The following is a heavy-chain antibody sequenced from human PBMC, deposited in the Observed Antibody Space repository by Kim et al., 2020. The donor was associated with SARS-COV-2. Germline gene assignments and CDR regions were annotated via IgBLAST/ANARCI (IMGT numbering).Heavy chain of an antibody. V-gene: IGHV1-8*01. J-gene: IGHJ6*02. CDR2: MNPNSGNT. D-gene: IGHD3-16*01. CDR3: AREKTYYDYVWGSSTYYGMDV. CDR1: GYTFTSYD. Sequence: ASVKVSCKASGYTFTSYDINWVRQATGQGLEWMGWMNPNSGNTGYAQKFQGRVTTTRNTSISTAYMELSSLRSEDTAVYYCAREKTYYDYVWGSSTYYGMDVWGQGTTVTVSS.